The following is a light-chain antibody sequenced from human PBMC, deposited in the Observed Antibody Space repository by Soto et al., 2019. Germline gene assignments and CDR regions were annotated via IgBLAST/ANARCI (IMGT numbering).Light chain of an antibody. Sequence: EGVMTQSPATLSVSPGERATLSCRASQSVSSSLAWYQQKPGQAPRLLIHAASTRATGIPARFSGSGSGTEFTLTISSLQSEDFAVYYCQQYNNWPWTFGQGTKV. CDR3: QQYNNWPWT. CDR2: AAS. J-gene: IGKJ1*01. CDR1: QSVSSS. V-gene: IGKV3-15*01.